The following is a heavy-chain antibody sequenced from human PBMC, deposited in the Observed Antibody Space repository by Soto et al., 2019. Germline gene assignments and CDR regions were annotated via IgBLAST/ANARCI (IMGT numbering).Heavy chain of an antibody. CDR1: GFTFSSYS. J-gene: IGHJ5*02. Sequence: GGSLRLSCAASGFTFSSYSMNWVRQAPGKGLEWVSYISSSSSTIYYADSVKGRFTISRDNAKNSLYLQMNSLRAEDTAVYYCAGDYGTGEFDPWGQGTLVTVSS. CDR3: AGDYGTGEFDP. CDR2: ISSSSSTI. V-gene: IGHV3-48*01. D-gene: IGHD3-10*01.